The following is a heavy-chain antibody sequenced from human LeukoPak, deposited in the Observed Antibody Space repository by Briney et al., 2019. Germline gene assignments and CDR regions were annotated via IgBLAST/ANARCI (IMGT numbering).Heavy chain of an antibody. CDR1: GFTFDDYA. Sequence: PGGSLRLSCTVSGFTFDDYAMHWARHTPGKALEWVAGITRNRDNIGYGDSVRGRFTISRDNVKNVLYLQMNSLRPEDTALYYCAKDLSSAITSALVLDVWGQGTTVIVS. CDR2: ITRNRDNI. CDR3: AKDLSSAITSALVLDV. J-gene: IGHJ6*02. V-gene: IGHV3-9*01. D-gene: IGHD6-6*01.